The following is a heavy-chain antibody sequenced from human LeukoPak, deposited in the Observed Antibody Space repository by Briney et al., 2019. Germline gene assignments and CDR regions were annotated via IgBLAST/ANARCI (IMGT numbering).Heavy chain of an antibody. D-gene: IGHD3-10*02. J-gene: IGHJ6*04. CDR2: ISGSGGST. CDR3: AELGITMIGGV. CDR1: GFAFSSYS. V-gene: IGHV3-23*01. Sequence: PGGSLRLSCAASGFAFSSYSMNWVRQAPGKGLEWVSAISGSGGSTYYADSVKGRFTISRDNSKNTLYLQVNSLRAEDTAVYYCAELGITMIGGVWGKGTTVTISS.